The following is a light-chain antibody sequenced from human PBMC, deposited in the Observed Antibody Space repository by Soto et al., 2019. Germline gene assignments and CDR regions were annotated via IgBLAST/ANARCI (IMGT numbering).Light chain of an antibody. CDR1: SSDVGGYNY. Sequence: QSALTQPASVSGSPGQSITISCTGTSSDVGGYNYVSWYLQHPGKAPKLLIYEVGYRPSGVSNRSSGSKSGNTASLTISGLQAEDEADYYCSSYTSANSVLFGGGTKVTVL. J-gene: IGLJ2*01. CDR3: SSYTSANSVL. CDR2: EVG. V-gene: IGLV2-14*01.